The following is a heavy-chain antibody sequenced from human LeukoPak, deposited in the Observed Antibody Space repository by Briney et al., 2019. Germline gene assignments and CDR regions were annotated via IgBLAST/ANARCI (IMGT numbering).Heavy chain of an antibody. V-gene: IGHV3-48*01. CDR1: GFTFSSYS. CDR3: AKDPQDVLRYFDWLSHYFDY. J-gene: IGHJ4*02. CDR2: ISSSGSTI. Sequence: GGSLRLSCAVSGFTFSSYSMNWVRQAPGKGLEWVSYISSSGSTIYYADSVKGRFTISRDNSKNTLYLQMNSLRAEDTAVYYCAKDPQDVLRYFDWLSHYFDYWGQGTLVTVSS. D-gene: IGHD3-9*01.